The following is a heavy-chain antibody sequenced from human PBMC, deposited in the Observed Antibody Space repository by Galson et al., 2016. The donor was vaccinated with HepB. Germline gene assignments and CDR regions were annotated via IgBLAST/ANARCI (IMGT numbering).Heavy chain of an antibody. CDR1: GASISSSY. D-gene: IGHD2-15*01. V-gene: IGHV4-59*01. Sequence: TLSLTCTVSGASISSSYWGWIRQPPGKGLELIGYIKHGGTTNYNPSLRSRVTISLDTSKNQVSLKLTSVTAADTAVYYCARAPGCSGGSCYAFDYWGQGTLVTVSS. CDR2: IKHGGTT. CDR3: ARAPGCSGGSCYAFDY. J-gene: IGHJ4*02.